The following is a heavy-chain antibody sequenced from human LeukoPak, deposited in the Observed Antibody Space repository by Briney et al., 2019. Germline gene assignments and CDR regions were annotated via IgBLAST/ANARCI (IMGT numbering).Heavy chain of an antibody. CDR2: IKQDGSVK. D-gene: IGHD6-6*01. CDR1: GFTFSSYC. V-gene: IGHV3-7*01. CDR3: ARIGYSSSSNDY. J-gene: IGHJ4*02. Sequence: PGGSLRLSCVASGFTFSSYCLNWVRQAPGKGLEWVANIKQDGSVKYYVDSVKGRFTISRDNAKNSLYLQMNSLRAEDTAVYYCARIGYSSSSNDYWGQGTLVIVSS.